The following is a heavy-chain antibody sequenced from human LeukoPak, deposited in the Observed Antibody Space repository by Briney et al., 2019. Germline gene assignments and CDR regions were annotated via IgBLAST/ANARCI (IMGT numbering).Heavy chain of an antibody. D-gene: IGHD5-18*01. CDR2: IYSSGST. CDR1: GGSISNYANYY. Sequence: SSETLSLTCTVSGGSISNYANYYWGWIRQPPGKGLEWIGGIYSSGSTYYNPSLKSRVAISVDTSENQFSLKLSSVTAADTAVYYCARSRGYSYAHDYWGQGTLVTVSS. V-gene: IGHV4-39*01. J-gene: IGHJ4*02. CDR3: ARSRGYSYAHDY.